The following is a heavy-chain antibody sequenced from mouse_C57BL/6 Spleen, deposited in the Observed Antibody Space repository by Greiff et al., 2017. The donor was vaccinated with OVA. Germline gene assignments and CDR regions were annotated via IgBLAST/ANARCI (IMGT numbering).Heavy chain of an antibody. CDR3: ARDGNYL. Sequence: QVQLQQSGAELARPGASVKMSCKASGYTFTSYTMHWVHQRPGQGLEWIGYINPSSGYTKYNQRFKDKATLTADKSSSTAYMQRSSLTSEDSAVYYCARDGNYLWGQGTARTVSS. CDR1: GYTFTSYT. D-gene: IGHD2-1*01. CDR2: INPSSGYT. J-gene: IGHJ2*01. V-gene: IGHV1-4*01.